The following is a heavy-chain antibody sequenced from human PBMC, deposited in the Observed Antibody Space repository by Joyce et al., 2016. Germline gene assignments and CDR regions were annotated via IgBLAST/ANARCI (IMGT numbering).Heavy chain of an antibody. J-gene: IGHJ4*02. V-gene: IGHV1-24*01. CDR3: ATVSGFEGAPFDY. D-gene: IGHD1-26*01. Sequence: QVQLVQSGAEVKKPGASVKVSCKVSGYTLTELSIHWVRQTPGQGLEWMGGLNPEAGETIYAQKFQGRVTMAEDTSTDTAYMELSSLRSDDAAVYYCATVSGFEGAPFDYWGQGTLVIVSS. CDR2: LNPEAGET. CDR1: GYTLTELS.